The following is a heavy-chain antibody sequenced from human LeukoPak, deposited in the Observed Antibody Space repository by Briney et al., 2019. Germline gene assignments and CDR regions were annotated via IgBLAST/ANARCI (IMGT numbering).Heavy chain of an antibody. J-gene: IGHJ5*02. V-gene: IGHV4-34*01. CDR3: ARHRIYGAFDP. CDR1: GGSFSGYY. D-gene: IGHD4/OR15-4a*01. Sequence: SETLSLTCAVYGGSFSGYYWSWIRQPPGKGLEWIGEINHSGSTNYNPSLKSRVTISVDTSKNQFSLKLSSVTAADTAVYYCARHRIYGAFDPWGQGTLVTVSS. CDR2: INHSGST.